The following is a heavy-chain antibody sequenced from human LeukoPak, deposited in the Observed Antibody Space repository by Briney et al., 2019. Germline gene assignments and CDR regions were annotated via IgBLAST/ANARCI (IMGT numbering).Heavy chain of an antibody. CDR2: ISYDGSNK. V-gene: IGHV3-30*04. D-gene: IGHD3-22*01. J-gene: IGHJ3*02. Sequence: GGSLRLSCAASGFTFSSYAMHWVRQAPGKGLEWVAVISYDGSNKYYADSVKGRFTISRDNAKRSLYLQMNSLRAGDTAVYYCARVSTYYYNSGAYLNAFDIWGRGTMVTVSS. CDR3: ARVSTYYYNSGAYLNAFDI. CDR1: GFTFSSYA.